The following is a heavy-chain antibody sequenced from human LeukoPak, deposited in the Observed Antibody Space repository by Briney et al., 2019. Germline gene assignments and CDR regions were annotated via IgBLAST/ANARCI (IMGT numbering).Heavy chain of an antibody. D-gene: IGHD3-10*01. Sequence: ASVKVSCKVSGYTLTELSMHWVRQAPGKGLEWMGGFDPEDGETICAQKFQGRVTMTGDTSTDTAYMELSSLRPEDTAVYYCAAYYGSGSYNLGFDYWGQGTLVTVSS. CDR1: GYTLTELS. V-gene: IGHV1-24*01. CDR2: FDPEDGET. J-gene: IGHJ4*02. CDR3: AAYYGSGSYNLGFDY.